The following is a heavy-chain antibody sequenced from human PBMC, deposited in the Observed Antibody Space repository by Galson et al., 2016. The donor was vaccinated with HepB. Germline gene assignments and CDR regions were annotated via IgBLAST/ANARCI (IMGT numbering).Heavy chain of an antibody. D-gene: IGHD3-3*01. Sequence: ETLSLTCTVSGGSINNITYYWAWVRQSPGKGLEWIASISYRGSAYYNPSLKTRATTSVDTSKNQFSLSLSSVTAADSAVYFCSRRTTYYDRIFDHWGRGTRVTVSS. V-gene: IGHV4-39*01. CDR2: ISYRGSA. J-gene: IGHJ4*02. CDR3: SRRTTYYDRIFDH. CDR1: GGSINNITYY.